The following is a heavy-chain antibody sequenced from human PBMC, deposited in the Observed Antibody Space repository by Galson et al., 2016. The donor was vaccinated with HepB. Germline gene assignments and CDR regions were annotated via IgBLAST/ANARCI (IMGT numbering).Heavy chain of an antibody. CDR2: ITSTGCYT. D-gene: IGHD3-22*01. CDR3: ATGPPSSYYDSCGYYSG. J-gene: IGHJ4*02. V-gene: IGHV3-11*06. Sequence: SLRLSCAASGFTFSDNYMSWIRQAPGKGLEWISYITSTGCYTNYAGSVKGRFTVSRDNAKNSLYLPMNSLRAEDTAVYYCATGPPSSYYDSCGYYSGWGQGTLVTVSS. CDR1: GFTFSDNY.